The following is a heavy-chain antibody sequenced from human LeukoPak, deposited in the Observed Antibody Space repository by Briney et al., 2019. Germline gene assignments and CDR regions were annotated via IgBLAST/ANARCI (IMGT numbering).Heavy chain of an antibody. Sequence: ASVKVSCKASGYTFNSYYMHWVRQAPGQGLEWMGIINPSGGSTSHAQKFQGRVTMTRDMSTSTVYMELSSLRSEDTAVYYCARAGDTAMVIEYWGQGTLVTISS. D-gene: IGHD5-18*01. J-gene: IGHJ4*02. CDR3: ARAGDTAMVIEY. CDR1: GYTFNSYY. V-gene: IGHV1-46*02. CDR2: INPSGGST.